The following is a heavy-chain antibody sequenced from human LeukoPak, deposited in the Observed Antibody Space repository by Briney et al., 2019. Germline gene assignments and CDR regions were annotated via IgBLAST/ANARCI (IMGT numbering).Heavy chain of an antibody. D-gene: IGHD3-3*01. V-gene: IGHV3-30*04. Sequence: PGRSLRLSCAASGFTFSRYAMHWVRQAPGKGLEWVAVISYDGSNKYYADSVKGRFTISRDNSKNTLYLQMNSLRAEDTAVYYCATAAGADFFDYWGQGTLVTVSS. CDR1: GFTFSRYA. CDR3: ATAAGADFFDY. J-gene: IGHJ4*02. CDR2: ISYDGSNK.